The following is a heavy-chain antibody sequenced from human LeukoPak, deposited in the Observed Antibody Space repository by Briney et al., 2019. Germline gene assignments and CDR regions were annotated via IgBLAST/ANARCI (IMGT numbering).Heavy chain of an antibody. Sequence: PGRSLRLSCAASGFTFSIYAMHWVRQAPGKGLEWVAVISYDGSNKYYADSVKGRFTISRDNSKNTLYLQMNSLRAGDTAVYYCARERDDYDDPGPLDYWGQGTLVTVSS. V-gene: IGHV3-30*04. CDR2: ISYDGSNK. D-gene: IGHD4-17*01. CDR3: ARERDDYDDPGPLDY. CDR1: GFTFSIYA. J-gene: IGHJ4*02.